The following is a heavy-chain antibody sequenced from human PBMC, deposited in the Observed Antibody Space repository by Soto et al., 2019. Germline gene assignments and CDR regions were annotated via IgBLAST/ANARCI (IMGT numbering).Heavy chain of an antibody. V-gene: IGHV3-21*01. CDR1: GFTFRSFT. CDR2: ISSNSAYI. J-gene: IGHJ5*02. CDR3: TRDASRDSSARGWFDP. D-gene: IGHD6-13*01. Sequence: GGSLRLSCAASGFTFRSFTMNWVRQAPGKGLEWVSTISSNSAYIYYTDALRGRFTISRDNAKNSLHLQMNSLRAEDTAVYYCTRDASRDSSARGWFDPWGQGPLVTL.